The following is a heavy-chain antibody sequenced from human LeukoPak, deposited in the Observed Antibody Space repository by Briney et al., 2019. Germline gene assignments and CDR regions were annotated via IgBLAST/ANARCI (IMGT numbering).Heavy chain of an antibody. CDR2: IYGGGNI. CDR1: GLTVSSMD. V-gene: IGHV3-53*01. D-gene: IGHD5-24*01. CDR3: ARGAGYNYPYYFDY. J-gene: IGHJ4*02. Sequence: GGSQSLSCAPSGLTVSSMDTNWVRHSRGKGLEWVSVIYGGGNIYYADSVKGRFTISRDNSKNTLYLQMNSLRAEDTAVYYCARGAGYNYPYYFDYWGQGTLVTVSS.